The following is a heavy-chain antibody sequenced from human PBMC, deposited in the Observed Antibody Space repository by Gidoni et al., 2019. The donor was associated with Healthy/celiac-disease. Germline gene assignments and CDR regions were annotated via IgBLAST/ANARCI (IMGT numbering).Heavy chain of an antibody. CDR3: AKDREWETPYFDY. V-gene: IGHV3-23*01. CDR2: ISGSGGST. Sequence: EVQLLESGGGLVQPGGSLRPSCASSGSTFSSYATGWVRQAPGKGLEWVRAISGSGGSTYYADAVKGRFTISRDNSKNTLYLQMNSLGAEDTAVYYCAKDREWETPYFDYWGQGTLVTVSS. CDR1: GSTFSSYA. D-gene: IGHD1-26*01. J-gene: IGHJ4*02.